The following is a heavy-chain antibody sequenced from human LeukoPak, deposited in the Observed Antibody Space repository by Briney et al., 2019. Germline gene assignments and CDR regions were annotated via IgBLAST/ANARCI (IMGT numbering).Heavy chain of an antibody. CDR1: GFTFSIYS. CDR2: ISTSSSTI. J-gene: IGHJ3*02. V-gene: IGHV3-48*01. D-gene: IGHD3-22*01. CDR3: ARIFITLDAFDI. Sequence: GGSLRPSCAASGFTFSIYSMNWVRQAPGKGLEWVSYISTSSSTIYYADSVKGRFTISRDNAKNSLYLQMNSLRAEDTAVYYCARIFITLDAFDIWGQGTMVTVSS.